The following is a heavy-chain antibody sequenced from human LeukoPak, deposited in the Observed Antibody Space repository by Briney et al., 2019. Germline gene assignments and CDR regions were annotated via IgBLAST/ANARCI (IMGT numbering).Heavy chain of an antibody. Sequence: SETLSLTCTVSGGSISSGGYFWSWIRQHPGKGLEWIGYIYYSGSTNYNSSLKSRLTISVDTSKNQFSLKLSSVTAADTAVYYCARSDRYSGTYFEDWGQGTLVTVSS. CDR3: ARSDRYSGTYFED. CDR2: IYYSGST. CDR1: GGSISSGGYF. V-gene: IGHV4-31*03. D-gene: IGHD1-26*01. J-gene: IGHJ4*02.